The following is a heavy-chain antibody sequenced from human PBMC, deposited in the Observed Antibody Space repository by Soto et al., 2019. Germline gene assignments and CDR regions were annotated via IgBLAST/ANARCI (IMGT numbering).Heavy chain of an antibody. CDR3: ARDLILWFGELSRRGGYYYYMNV. Sequence: QVQLQQWGAGLLKPSETLSLTCAVYGGSFSGYQWSWILHTPGKGLECIGAINDSGNINYNPSRTSRAPILVDTTTKQISMKLSSVTAADTAVYYCARDLILWFGELSRRGGYYYYMNVWGTGTTVTVSS. J-gene: IGHJ6*03. V-gene: IGHV4-34*01. D-gene: IGHD3-10*01. CDR1: GGSFSGYQ. CDR2: INDSGNI.